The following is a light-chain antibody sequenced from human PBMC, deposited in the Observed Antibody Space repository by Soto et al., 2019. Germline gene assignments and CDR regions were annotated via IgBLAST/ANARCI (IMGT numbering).Light chain of an antibody. CDR2: NTN. V-gene: IGLV1-47*02. CDR1: SSNIGSNY. CDR3: QSYDSVMRASV. J-gene: IGLJ2*01. Sequence: QAVVTQPPSASGTPGQRVTISCSGSSSNIGSNYVYWYQQLPGTAPKLLIYNTNERPSGVPDRFSASKSGTSASLAITGLQAEDEADYYCQSYDSVMRASVFGGGTKLTVL.